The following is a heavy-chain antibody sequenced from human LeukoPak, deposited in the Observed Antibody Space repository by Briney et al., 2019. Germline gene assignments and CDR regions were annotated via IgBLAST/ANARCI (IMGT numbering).Heavy chain of an antibody. Sequence: SETLSLTCAVSGGSISSSNWWSWARQPPGKGLEWIGEIYHSGSTNYNPPLKSRVTISVDKSKNQFSLKLSSVTAADTAVYYCARDPYTAYAFDIWGQGTMVTVSS. CDR2: IYHSGST. CDR3: ARDPYTAYAFDI. D-gene: IGHD5-18*01. V-gene: IGHV4-4*02. CDR1: GGSISSSNW. J-gene: IGHJ3*02.